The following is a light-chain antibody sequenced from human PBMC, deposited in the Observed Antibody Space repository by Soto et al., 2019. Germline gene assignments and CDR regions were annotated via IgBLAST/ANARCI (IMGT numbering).Light chain of an antibody. J-gene: IGLJ3*02. CDR2: EVN. CDR1: SSDVGDYNY. Sequence: QSVLTQPASVSGSPGQSITISCTGTSSDVGDYNYVSWYQQHPGKAPKLMIYEVNNRPSGVSNRFSGSKSGNTASLTISGLQAEDEADYYCISSTSTGTRVFGGGTKLTLL. CDR3: ISSTSTGTRV. V-gene: IGLV2-14*01.